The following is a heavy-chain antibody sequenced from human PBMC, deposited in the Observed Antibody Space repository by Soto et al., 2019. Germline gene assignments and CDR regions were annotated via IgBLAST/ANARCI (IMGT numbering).Heavy chain of an antibody. CDR2: ISSDGWT. J-gene: IGHJ4*02. CDR1: AFTVRSNY. CDR3: ARDVLAVAGSADY. Sequence: PGGSLRLSCAASAFTVRSNYLRGVRQAPGKGLEWVSSISSDGWTYYTDSVKGRFTISRHKSKNTPYLQRNDLTAEDTAVYYCARDVLAVAGSADYWGQGTLVTVSS. D-gene: IGHD6-19*01. V-gene: IGHV3-53*01.